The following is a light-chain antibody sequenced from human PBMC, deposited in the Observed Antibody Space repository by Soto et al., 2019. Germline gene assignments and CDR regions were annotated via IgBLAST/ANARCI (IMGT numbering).Light chain of an antibody. CDR1: QSISIW. CDR2: KAS. J-gene: IGKJ4*01. CDR3: QQYNSYPLT. Sequence: DIQMTQSPSTLSASVGDKVTITCRASQSISIWLAWYQQKPGKAPKLLIYKASSLESGVPSRFSGSRSGTEFTLTISSLQPDDFATYYCQQYNSYPLTFGGGTKVEIK. V-gene: IGKV1-5*03.